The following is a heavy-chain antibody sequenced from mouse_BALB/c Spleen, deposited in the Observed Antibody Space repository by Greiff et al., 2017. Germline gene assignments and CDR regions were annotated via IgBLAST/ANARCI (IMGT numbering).Heavy chain of an antibody. V-gene: IGHV1-7*01. Sequence: VQLQESGAELAKPGASVKMSCKASGYTFTSYWMHWVKQRPGQGLEWIGYINPSTGYTEYNQKFKDKATLTADKSSSTAYMQLSSLTSEDSAVYYCARGGYYRYAAWFAYWGQGTLVTVSA. CDR1: GYTFTSYW. J-gene: IGHJ3*01. D-gene: IGHD2-14*01. CDR2: INPSTGYT. CDR3: ARGGYYRYAAWFAY.